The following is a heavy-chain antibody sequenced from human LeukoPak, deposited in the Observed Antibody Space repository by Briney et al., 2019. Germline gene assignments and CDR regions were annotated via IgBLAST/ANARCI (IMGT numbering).Heavy chain of an antibody. D-gene: IGHD6-13*01. CDR3: ARDRVAAGLYFDL. V-gene: IGHV3-7*01. J-gene: IGHJ4*02. CDR1: GFTFTEYW. Sequence: PGGSLRLSCAASGFTFTEYWMNWVRQAPGKGLEWVASINQDGSEKYYVDSVKGRFTISRDNAQNSLYLQMSYLRAEDTAMFYCARDRVAAGLYFDLWGQGTLVTVSS. CDR2: INQDGSEK.